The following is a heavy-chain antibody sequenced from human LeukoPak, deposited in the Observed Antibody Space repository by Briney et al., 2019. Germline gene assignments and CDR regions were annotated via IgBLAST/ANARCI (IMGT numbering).Heavy chain of an antibody. CDR2: IRYDGINK. D-gene: IGHD3-3*01. Sequence: PGGSLRLTCAASGFTFSSYGMHWVGQAPGKGLERVAFIRYDGINKYYADSVKARFTISRDNSKNTLYLQMNSLRAEDTAVYYCAKIGSGSEAFDIWGQGTMVTVSS. CDR1: GFTFSSYG. V-gene: IGHV3-30*02. CDR3: AKIGSGSEAFDI. J-gene: IGHJ3*02.